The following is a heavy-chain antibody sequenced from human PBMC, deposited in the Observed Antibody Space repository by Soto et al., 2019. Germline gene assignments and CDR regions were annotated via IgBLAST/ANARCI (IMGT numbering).Heavy chain of an antibody. CDR2: MNPNSGSA. CDR3: ERSVRGGTIDY. D-gene: IGHD2-15*01. Sequence: GASVKVSCKASGYTFTSYDVNWVRQATGQGLEWMGWMNPNSGSAGYAQNFQGRVSMTRDTSISTAYMELTSLRSEDTAVYYCERSVRGGTIDYWGQGTLVTVSS. CDR1: GYTFTSYD. J-gene: IGHJ4*02. V-gene: IGHV1-8*01.